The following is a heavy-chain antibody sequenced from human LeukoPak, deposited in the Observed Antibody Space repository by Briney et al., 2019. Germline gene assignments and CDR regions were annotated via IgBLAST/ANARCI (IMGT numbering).Heavy chain of an antibody. CDR3: AKAGGGNDFWSGYYYYYMDV. CDR2: ISGSGGSA. CDR1: GFTFSSYA. Sequence: GGSLRLSCAASGFTFSSYAMSWVRQAPGKGLEWVSAISGSGGSAYYADSVKGRFTISRDNSKNTLYLQMNSLRAEDTAVYYCAKAGGGNDFWSGYYYYYMDVWGKGTTVTVSS. V-gene: IGHV3-23*01. D-gene: IGHD3-3*01. J-gene: IGHJ6*03.